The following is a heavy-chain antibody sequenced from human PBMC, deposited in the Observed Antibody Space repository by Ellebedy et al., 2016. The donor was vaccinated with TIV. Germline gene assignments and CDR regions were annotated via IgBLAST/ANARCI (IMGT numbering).Heavy chain of an antibody. CDR1: GDSISTYY. Sequence: MPSETLSLTCTVSGDSISTYYWSWIRQPPGQGLEWIGFIYHSGSTKYHPSLKSRVTITVDKSRRQFSLKLSSVTAADTAVYYCARGGVDFCSGSTCYSQYGAFDIWGQGTMVPVS. CDR2: IYHSGST. CDR3: ARGGVDFCSGSTCYSQYGAFDI. D-gene: IGHD2-2*01. V-gene: IGHV4-59*01. J-gene: IGHJ3*02.